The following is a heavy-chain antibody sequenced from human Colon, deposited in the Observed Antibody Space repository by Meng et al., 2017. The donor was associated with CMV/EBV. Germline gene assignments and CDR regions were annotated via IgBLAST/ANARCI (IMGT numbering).Heavy chain of an antibody. CDR1: GGSISNYY. Sequence: GSLRLSCNVYGGSISNYYWSWIRQAPGKGLEWIGYNYDSGSTKYNPSLKSRVTISVDRSKNQFSLRLRSVTAADTAVYYCAKSSRFSHYYCMDVWGQGTTVTVSS. CDR2: NYDSGST. CDR3: AKSSRFSHYYCMDV. V-gene: IGHV4-59*01. D-gene: IGHD3-3*01. J-gene: IGHJ6*02.